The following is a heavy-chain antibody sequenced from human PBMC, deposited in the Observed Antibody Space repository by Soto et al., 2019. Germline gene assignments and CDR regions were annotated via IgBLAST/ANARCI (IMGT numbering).Heavy chain of an antibody. V-gene: IGHV1-2*02. D-gene: IGHD2-2*01. CDR1: GYTFTGYY. J-gene: IGHJ6*02. CDR3: ARDAAPAASWAYYYYYGMDV. CDR2: INPNSGGT. Sequence: ASVKVSCKASGYTFTGYYMHWVRQAPGQGLEWMGWINPNSGGTNYAQKFQGRVTMTRDTSISTAYMELSRLRSDDTAVYYCARDAAPAASWAYYYYYGMDVWGQGTTVTVSS.